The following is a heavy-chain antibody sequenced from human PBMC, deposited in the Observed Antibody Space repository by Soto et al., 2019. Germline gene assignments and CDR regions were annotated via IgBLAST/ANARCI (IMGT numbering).Heavy chain of an antibody. CDR1: GFTFSSYG. CDR2: ISYDGSNK. Sequence: QVQLVESGGGVVQPGRSLRLSCAASGFTFSSYGMHWVRQAPGKGLEWVAVISYDGSNKYYADSVKGRFTISRDNSKNTLYLQMNSLRAEDMAVYYCAKPRYNYDSSGYYPFDYWGQGTLVTVSS. D-gene: IGHD3-22*01. CDR3: AKPRYNYDSSGYYPFDY. V-gene: IGHV3-30*18. J-gene: IGHJ4*02.